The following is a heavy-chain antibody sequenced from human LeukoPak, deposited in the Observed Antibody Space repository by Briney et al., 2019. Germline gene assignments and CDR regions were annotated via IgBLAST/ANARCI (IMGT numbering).Heavy chain of an antibody. Sequence: GGSLRLSCVASGFTFSSPATSWVRQTPGKGLEWVSSITPSGDGTYYAASVKGRFTISRDNSKNTLYLQMNSLRAEDTAVYYCAREFSGCDYWGQGTLVTVSS. CDR2: ITPSGDGT. D-gene: IGHD6-19*01. CDR1: GFTFSSPA. V-gene: IGHV3-23*01. J-gene: IGHJ4*02. CDR3: AREFSGCDY.